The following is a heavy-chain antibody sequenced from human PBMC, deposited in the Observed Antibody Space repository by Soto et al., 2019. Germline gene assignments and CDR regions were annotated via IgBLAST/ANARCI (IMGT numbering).Heavy chain of an antibody. V-gene: IGHV3-11*01. CDR3: ARDGVLATGPIDD. Sequence: GGSLRLSCAASGFTFSDYYMSWIRQAPGKGLEWLSYISSSGATIYYVDYVKGRFTISRDNAKKSLYLQMDSLRAEDTAVYYCARDGVLATGPIDDWGPGTLVTVSS. CDR1: GFTFSDYY. J-gene: IGHJ4*02. CDR2: ISSSGATI. D-gene: IGHD5-12*01.